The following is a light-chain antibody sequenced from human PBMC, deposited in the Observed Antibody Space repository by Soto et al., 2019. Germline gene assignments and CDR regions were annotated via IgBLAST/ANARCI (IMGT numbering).Light chain of an antibody. J-gene: IGKJ2*01. CDR2: DAS. CDR3: QQSNSYPYT. Sequence: DLQMTQSPSTLSASVGDRVTITCRASRSISTWLAWYQQKPGKAPKLLIYDASSLESGVPSRFSGSGSGTECTLTSSSVQPDDFATYYCQQSNSYPYTFGQGTKLEIK. CDR1: RSISTW. V-gene: IGKV1-5*01.